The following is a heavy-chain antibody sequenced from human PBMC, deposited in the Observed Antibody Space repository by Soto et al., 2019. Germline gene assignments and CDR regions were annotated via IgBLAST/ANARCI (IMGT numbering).Heavy chain of an antibody. CDR3: ARDLRVVVPAAILYYYYYGMDV. Sequence: EVQLLESGGGLVQPGGSLRLSCAASGFTFSSYAMSWVRQAPGKGLEWVSAISGSGGSTYYADSVKGRFTISRDNSKNTLYLQMNSLRAEDTAVYYCARDLRVVVPAAILYYYYYGMDVWGQGTTVTVSS. J-gene: IGHJ6*02. CDR2: ISGSGGST. CDR1: GFTFSSYA. D-gene: IGHD2-2*01. V-gene: IGHV3-23*01.